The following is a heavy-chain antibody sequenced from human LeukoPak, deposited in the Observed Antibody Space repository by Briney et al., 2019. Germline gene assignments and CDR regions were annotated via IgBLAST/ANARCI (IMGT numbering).Heavy chain of an antibody. CDR1: GFTFSSYS. D-gene: IGHD2-2*01. V-gene: IGHV3-21*01. CDR2: ISSSSSYI. J-gene: IGHJ3*02. Sequence: GGSLRLSCAASGFTFSSYSMNWVRQAPGKGLEWVSSISSSSSYIYYADSAKGRFTISRDNAKNSLYLQMNSLRAEDTAVYYCARAPCSSTSCYDAFDIWGQGTMVTVSS. CDR3: ARAPCSSTSCYDAFDI.